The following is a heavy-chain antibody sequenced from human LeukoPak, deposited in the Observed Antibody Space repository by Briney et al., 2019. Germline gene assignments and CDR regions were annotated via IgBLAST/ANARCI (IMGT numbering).Heavy chain of an antibody. Sequence: SETLSLTCTVSGGSISSYYWSWIRQPPGKGLEWIGYIYYSGSTNYNHSLKSRVTMSVDTSKNQFSLKLSSVTAADTAVYYCATGSGNYYNRAFDYWGQGALVTVSP. CDR1: GGSISSYY. D-gene: IGHD3-10*01. CDR2: IYYSGST. CDR3: ATGSGNYYNRAFDY. V-gene: IGHV4-59*01. J-gene: IGHJ4*02.